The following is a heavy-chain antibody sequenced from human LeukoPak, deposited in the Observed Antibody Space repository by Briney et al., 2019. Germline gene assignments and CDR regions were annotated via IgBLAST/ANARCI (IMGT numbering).Heavy chain of an antibody. Sequence: ASVKVSCKASGGTFSSYAISWVRQAPGQGLEWMGGIIPIFGTANYAQKFQGRVTITADESTSTTYMELSSLRSVDTAVYYCARRSTLAVAGVNWFDPWGQGTLVTVSS. CDR2: IIPIFGTA. J-gene: IGHJ5*02. V-gene: IGHV1-69*13. CDR3: ARRSTLAVAGVNWFDP. CDR1: GGTFSSYA. D-gene: IGHD6-19*01.